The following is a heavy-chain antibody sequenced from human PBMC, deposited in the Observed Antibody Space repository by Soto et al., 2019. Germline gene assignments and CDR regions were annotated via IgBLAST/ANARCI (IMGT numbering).Heavy chain of an antibody. V-gene: IGHV4-34*01. CDR3: ARGRRYYDFWSGANYYGMDV. D-gene: IGHD3-3*01. CDR2: IKHSGST. CDR1: GGSFSGYY. J-gene: IGHJ6*02. Sequence: QVQLQQWGAGLLKPSETLSLTCAVYGGSFSGYYWSWIRQPPGKGLEWIGEIKHSGSTNYNPSLKSRVTISVETSKNQFSRKLSSVTAADTAVYYCARGRRYYDFWSGANYYGMDVWGQGTTVTVSS.